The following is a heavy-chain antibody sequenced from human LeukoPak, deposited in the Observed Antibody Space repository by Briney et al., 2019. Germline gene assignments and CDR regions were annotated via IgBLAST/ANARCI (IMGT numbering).Heavy chain of an antibody. J-gene: IGHJ6*02. CDR3: ARGTPGTYYYGSGSYRYYGMDV. D-gene: IGHD3-10*01. V-gene: IGHV4-34*13. CDR2: SGSS. Sequence: SGSSNYNPSLKSRVTISADTSKNQFSLKLSSVTAADTAVYYCARGTPGTYYYGSGSYRYYGMDVWGQGTTVTVSS.